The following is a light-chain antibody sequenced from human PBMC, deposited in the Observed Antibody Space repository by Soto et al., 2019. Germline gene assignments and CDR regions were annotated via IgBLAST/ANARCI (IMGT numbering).Light chain of an antibody. CDR1: QTISSW. V-gene: IGKV1-5*03. CDR3: QQSYSTPIT. CDR2: KAS. J-gene: IGKJ5*01. Sequence: DIQMTQSPSTLSGSVGDRVTITCRASQTISSWLAWYQQKPGKAPKLLIYKASTLKSGVPSRFSGSGSGTEFTLTVSSLQPEDFATYYCQQSYSTPITFGQGRLLEVK.